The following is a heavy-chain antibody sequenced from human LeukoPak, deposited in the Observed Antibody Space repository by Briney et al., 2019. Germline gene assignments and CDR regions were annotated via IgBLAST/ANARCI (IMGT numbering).Heavy chain of an antibody. CDR1: GFTFSHYP. J-gene: IGHJ4*02. CDR3: ARDRRYYFDY. V-gene: IGHV3-30*01. Sequence: GGSLRLSCAASGFTFSHYPMHWVRQAPGKGLEWLAVISYDSNYRYYADSVKGRFTISRGNSNNTLYLQIDSLRPEDTAMYFGARDRRYYFDYWGQGTLVTVSS. CDR2: ISYDSNYR.